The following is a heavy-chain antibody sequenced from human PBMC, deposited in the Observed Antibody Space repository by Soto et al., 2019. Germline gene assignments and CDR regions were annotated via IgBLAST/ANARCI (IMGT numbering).Heavy chain of an antibody. CDR1: GGSISSGGYY. CDR2: IYYSGST. J-gene: IGHJ4*02. CDR3: ARSKGMTTVTLSFDY. D-gene: IGHD4-17*01. V-gene: IGHV4-31*03. Sequence: SETLSLTCTVSGGSISSGGYYWGWIRQHPGKGLEWIGYIYYSGSTYYNPSLKSRVTISVDTSKNQFSLKLSSVTAADTAVYYCARSKGMTTVTLSFDYWGQGTLVTVSS.